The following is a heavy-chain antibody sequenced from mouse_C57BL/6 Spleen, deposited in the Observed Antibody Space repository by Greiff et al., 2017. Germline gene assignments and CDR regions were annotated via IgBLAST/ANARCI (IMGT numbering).Heavy chain of an antibody. J-gene: IGHJ4*01. CDR2: IYPGSGST. CDR1: GYTFTSYW. V-gene: IGHV1-55*01. Sequence: VQLQQPGAELVKPGASVKMSCKASGYTFTSYWITWVKQRPGQGLEWIGDIYPGSGSTNYNEKFKSKATLTVDTSSSTAYMQLSSLTSEDSAVYYWARGDYYGSGYGGAMDYWGQGTSVTVSS. CDR3: ARGDYYGSGYGGAMDY. D-gene: IGHD1-1*01.